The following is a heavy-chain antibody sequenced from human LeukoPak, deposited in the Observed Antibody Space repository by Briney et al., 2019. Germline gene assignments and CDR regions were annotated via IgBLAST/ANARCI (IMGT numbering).Heavy chain of an antibody. CDR1: GGSISSYY. D-gene: IGHD3-16*01. CDR3: ASNLGGSSQTFDY. Sequence: PSETLSLTCTVSGGSISSYYWSWIRQPPGKGLEWIGYIYYSGSTNYNPSLKSRVTISVDTSKNQSSLKLSSVTAADTAVYYCASNLGGSSQTFDYWGQGTLVTVSS. J-gene: IGHJ4*02. CDR2: IYYSGST. V-gene: IGHV4-59*01.